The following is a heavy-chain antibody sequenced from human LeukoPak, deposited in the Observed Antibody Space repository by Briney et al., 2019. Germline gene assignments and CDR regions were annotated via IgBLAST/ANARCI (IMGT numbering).Heavy chain of an antibody. Sequence: SGGTLRLSCAASGFTFSSYGMSWVRQAPGKGLEWVSAISGSGGSTYYADSVKGRFTISRDNSKNTLYLQMNSLRAEDTAVYYCARSLSVAGIVDSWGQGTLVTVSS. CDR1: GFTFSSYG. V-gene: IGHV3-23*01. J-gene: IGHJ5*01. CDR3: ARSLSVAGIVDS. CDR2: ISGSGGST. D-gene: IGHD6-19*01.